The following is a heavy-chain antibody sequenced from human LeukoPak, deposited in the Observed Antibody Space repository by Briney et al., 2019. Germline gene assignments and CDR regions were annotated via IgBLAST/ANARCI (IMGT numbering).Heavy chain of an antibody. CDR3: ARGRGGSYYYYMDV. CDR2: INPNSGGT. D-gene: IGHD3-10*01. Sequence: ASVKVSCKASGYTFTGYYMHWVRQAPGQGLEWMGWINPNSGGTNYAQKFQGRVTMTRDMSISTAYMELSRLRSDDTAAYCCARGRGGSYYYYMDVWGKGTTVTVSS. J-gene: IGHJ6*03. V-gene: IGHV1-2*02. CDR1: GYTFTGYY.